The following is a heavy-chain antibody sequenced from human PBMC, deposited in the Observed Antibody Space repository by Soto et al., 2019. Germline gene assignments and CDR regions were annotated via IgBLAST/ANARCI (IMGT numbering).Heavy chain of an antibody. CDR1: GGSFSGYY. CDR2: INHSGST. Sequence: LSLTCAVYGGSFSGYYWSWIRQPPGKGLEWIGEINHSGSTNYNPSLKSRVTISVDTSKNQFSLKLSSVTAADTAVYYCASASPGYSYGPYYYYYYGMDVWGQGTTVTVSS. D-gene: IGHD5-18*01. J-gene: IGHJ6*02. V-gene: IGHV4-34*01. CDR3: ASASPGYSYGPYYYYYYGMDV.